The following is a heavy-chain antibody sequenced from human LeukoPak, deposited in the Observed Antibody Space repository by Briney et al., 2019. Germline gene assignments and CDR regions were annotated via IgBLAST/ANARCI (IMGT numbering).Heavy chain of an antibody. V-gene: IGHV3-30-3*02. CDR2: ISYDGSNK. J-gene: IGHJ4*02. CDR3: AKSEVTTAYFDY. Sequence: GRSLRLSCAASGFTFSSYAMHWVRQAAGKGLEWVAVISYDGSNKYYADSVKGRFTISRDNSKNTLYLQMNSLRAEDTAVYYCAKSEVTTAYFDYWGQGTLVTVSS. CDR1: GFTFSSYA. D-gene: IGHD4-17*01.